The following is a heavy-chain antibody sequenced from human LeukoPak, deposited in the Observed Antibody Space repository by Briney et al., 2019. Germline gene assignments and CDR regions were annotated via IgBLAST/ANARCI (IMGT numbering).Heavy chain of an antibody. D-gene: IGHD3-22*01. CDR2: VSGTGSRT. J-gene: IGHJ4*02. Sequence: PGGSLRLSCAASGFTFSDSAMSWVRQAPGKGLEWVSGVSGTGSRTFYADSVKGRFTISRDNSKNTLSLQMNSLRDVDTAVYYCAKDGYYSNPGDLENWGQGTLVTVSS. V-gene: IGHV3-23*01. CDR1: GFTFSDSA. CDR3: AKDGYYSNPGDLEN.